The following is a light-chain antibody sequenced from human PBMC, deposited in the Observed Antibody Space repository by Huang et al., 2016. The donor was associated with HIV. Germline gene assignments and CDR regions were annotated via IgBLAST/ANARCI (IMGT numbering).Light chain of an antibody. CDR1: QGIRGGH. CDR2: GAS. J-gene: IGKJ1*01. CDR3: QQYGRSPQT. V-gene: IGKV3-20*01. Sequence: DIVLTQSPGTLSLSPGERATLSCRASQGIRGGHLAGYQQKPGQAPRLLSHGASSRATGIPDRFSGRGCGTDFSLIISRREPEDFAVYYCQQYGRSPQTFGQGTKVEIK.